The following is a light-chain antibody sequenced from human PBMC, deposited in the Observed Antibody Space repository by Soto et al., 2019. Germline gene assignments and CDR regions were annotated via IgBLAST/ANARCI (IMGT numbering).Light chain of an antibody. Sequence: DRVMTQSPDTLSVSPLEIVCVSCMASQSVSSNFSWYQQQPREAPPLLLNGASTRATGITDRFSGSGSGTDFSITISGLEPEDFALYYCQQYGVTPPNTFGGGTKVDIK. CDR3: QQYGVTPPNT. CDR1: QSVSSN. V-gene: IGKV3D-15*01. CDR2: GAS. J-gene: IGKJ4*01.